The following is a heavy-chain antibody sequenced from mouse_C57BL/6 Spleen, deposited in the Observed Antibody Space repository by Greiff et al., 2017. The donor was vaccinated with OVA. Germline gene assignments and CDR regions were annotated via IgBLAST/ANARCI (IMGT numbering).Heavy chain of an antibody. CDR3: AREGVTTDFDY. V-gene: IGHV1-80*01. J-gene: IGHJ2*01. CDR2: IYPGDGDT. D-gene: IGHD2-2*01. Sequence: QVQLQQSGAELVKPGASVKISCKASGYAFSSYWMNWVKQRPGKGLEWIGKIYPGDGDTNYNGKFKGKARLTADKSSSTAYMQLSSLTSEDAAVYFCAREGVTTDFDYWGQGTTLTVSS. CDR1: GYAFSSYW.